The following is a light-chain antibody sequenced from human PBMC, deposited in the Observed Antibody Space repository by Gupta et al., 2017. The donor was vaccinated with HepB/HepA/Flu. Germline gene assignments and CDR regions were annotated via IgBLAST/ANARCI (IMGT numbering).Light chain of an antibody. CDR1: QSVSSNY. CDR2: VAS. Sequence: EIVLTQSPATLSLSPGERATLSCRARQSVSSNYIAWYQQKPGQAPRLLIYVASTRATGIPDRFSGSGSGTKFTLTISRLEPEDFAVYHCQQDGDPFYTFGQGTKLEIK. J-gene: IGKJ2*01. CDR3: QQDGDPFYT. V-gene: IGKV3-20*01.